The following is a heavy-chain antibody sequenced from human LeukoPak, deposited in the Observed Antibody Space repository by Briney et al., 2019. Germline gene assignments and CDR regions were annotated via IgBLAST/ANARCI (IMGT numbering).Heavy chain of an antibody. Sequence: GGSLRLSCAASGFTFDDYALHWVRQAPGKGLEWVSGISYNSDTIAYADSVKGRFTISRDNAKNSLYLQMNSLRAEDTALYYCAKDYCGGDCYSGWYFDLWGRGTLVTVSS. CDR3: AKDYCGGDCYSGWYFDL. CDR2: ISYNSDTI. CDR1: GFTFDDYA. V-gene: IGHV3-9*01. J-gene: IGHJ2*01. D-gene: IGHD2-21*02.